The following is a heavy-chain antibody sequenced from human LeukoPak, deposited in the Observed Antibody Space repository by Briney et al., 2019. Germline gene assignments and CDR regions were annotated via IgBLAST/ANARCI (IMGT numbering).Heavy chain of an antibody. Sequence: SQTLSLTCTVSGASMSSGSYYWSWIRQPAGKGLEWIGRIYTSGSTNYNPSLKSRVTISVDTSKNQFSLKLSSVTAADTAVYYCARAALYDILTGYDHDIWGQGTMVTVSS. V-gene: IGHV4-61*02. J-gene: IGHJ3*02. CDR3: ARAALYDILTGYDHDI. CDR1: GASMSSGSYY. D-gene: IGHD3-9*01. CDR2: IYTSGST.